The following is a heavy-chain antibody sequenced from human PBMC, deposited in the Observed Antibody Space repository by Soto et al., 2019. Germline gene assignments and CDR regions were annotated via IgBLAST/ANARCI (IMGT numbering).Heavy chain of an antibody. CDR3: ARLYHLGLEHSGGLDH. J-gene: IGHJ4*02. Sequence: SETLSLTCTVSGDSISSSYWGWIRQPPGKGLEWIGYISHKGGTNYNPSLKSRVSISGDASKSQFSLKVTSVTAADTAVYYCARLYHLGLEHSGGLDHWGQGTLVTVSS. CDR1: GDSISSSY. D-gene: IGHD2-15*01. V-gene: IGHV4-59*01. CDR2: ISHKGGT.